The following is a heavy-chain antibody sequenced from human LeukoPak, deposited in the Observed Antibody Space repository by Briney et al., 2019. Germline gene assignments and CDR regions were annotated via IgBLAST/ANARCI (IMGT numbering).Heavy chain of an antibody. Sequence: ASVKVSFKASGYTFTSYGISWVRQAPGQGLEWMGWISAYNGNTNYAQKLQGRVTMTTDTSTSTAYMELRSLRSDDTAVYYCARDQITMIVVVRDIDAFDIWGQGTMVTVSS. CDR1: GYTFTSYG. CDR3: ARDQITMIVVVRDIDAFDI. J-gene: IGHJ3*02. V-gene: IGHV1-18*01. D-gene: IGHD3-22*01. CDR2: ISAYNGNT.